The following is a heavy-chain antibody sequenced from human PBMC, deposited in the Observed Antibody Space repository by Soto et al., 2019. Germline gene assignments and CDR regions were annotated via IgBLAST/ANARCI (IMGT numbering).Heavy chain of an antibody. CDR3: ARLEGLATISYYFDF. CDR2: IDYRGNA. Sequence: QLQLQESGPGLVEPSETLSPPCSVSDDSINRDKFYWGWIRQPPGKAQEWIGSIDYRGNAYYNTSLLTRVTISLDKSKSQYSLKLNSLTAAYSAVYFCARLEGLATISYYFDFWGPGALVTVSS. D-gene: IGHD5-12*01. J-gene: IGHJ4*02. V-gene: IGHV4-39*01. CDR1: DDSINRDKFY.